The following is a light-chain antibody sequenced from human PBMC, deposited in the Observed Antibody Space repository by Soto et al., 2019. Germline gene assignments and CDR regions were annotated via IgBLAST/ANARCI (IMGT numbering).Light chain of an antibody. Sequence: DTVMTQSLATLSVSPGERATLSCRASQSVSSNLAWYQQKPGQAPRLLIYGASTRATGIPARFSGSGSGTEFTLTISSLQSEDFAVYYGQQYNNWPPYTFGQGTKLEIK. J-gene: IGKJ2*01. CDR1: QSVSSN. CDR2: GAS. V-gene: IGKV3-15*01. CDR3: QQYNNWPPYT.